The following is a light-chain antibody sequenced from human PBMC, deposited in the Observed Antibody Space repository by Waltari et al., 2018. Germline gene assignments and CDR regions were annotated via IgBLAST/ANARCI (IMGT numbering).Light chain of an antibody. Sequence: QSVLTPPPSASGTPGQRVTITCSGSATNTGGNLVNWYQQFPGKAPKLLIYRSDLRPSGVPDRFSGSKSGTSASLAISGLQSEDEADYFCASWDDSLNGHWVFGGGTKVTVL. CDR2: RSD. CDR1: ATNTGGNL. V-gene: IGLV1-44*01. CDR3: ASWDDSLNGHWV. J-gene: IGLJ3*02.